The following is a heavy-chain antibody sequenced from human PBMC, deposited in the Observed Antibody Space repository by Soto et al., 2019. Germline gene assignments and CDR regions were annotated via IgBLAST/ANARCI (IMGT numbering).Heavy chain of an antibody. Sequence: ASVKVSCKASGYTFTGYYMHWVRQAPGQGLEWMGWINPNSGGTNYAQKFQGWGTMTRDTSISTAYMELSRLRSDDTAVYYCARGPPGYCSSTSCYPFGFDYWGQGTLVTVSS. D-gene: IGHD2-2*01. CDR2: INPNSGGT. CDR1: GYTFTGYY. J-gene: IGHJ4*02. V-gene: IGHV1-2*04. CDR3: ARGPPGYCSSTSCYPFGFDY.